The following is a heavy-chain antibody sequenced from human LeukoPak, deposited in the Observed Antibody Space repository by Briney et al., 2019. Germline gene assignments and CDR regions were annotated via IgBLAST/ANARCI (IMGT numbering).Heavy chain of an antibody. D-gene: IGHD2-2*02. CDR3: ARGIVVVPAAIRRWWFDP. V-gene: IGHV4-59*01. Sequence: PSETLSLTCTVSGGSISSYYWSWIRQPPGKGLEWIGYIYYSGSTNYNPPLKRRATISVDTSKNQFSLKLSSVTAADTAVYYCARGIVVVPAAIRRWWFDPWGQGTLVTVSS. CDR1: GGSISSYY. CDR2: IYYSGST. J-gene: IGHJ5*02.